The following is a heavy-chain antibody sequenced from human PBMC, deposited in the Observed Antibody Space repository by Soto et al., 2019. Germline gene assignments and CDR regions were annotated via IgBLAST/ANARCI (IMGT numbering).Heavy chain of an antibody. D-gene: IGHD4-17*01. CDR3: ARILDYGDYTDAFDI. CDR1: GYTFTSYY. V-gene: IGHV1-46*03. J-gene: IGHJ3*02. CDR2: INPSGDST. Sequence: GASVKVSCKASGYTFTSYYMHWVRQAPGQGLEWMGIINPSGDSTSYAQRFQGRVTMTRDTSTSTVYMELSGLRSEDTAVYYCARILDYGDYTDAFDIWGQGTMVTVSS.